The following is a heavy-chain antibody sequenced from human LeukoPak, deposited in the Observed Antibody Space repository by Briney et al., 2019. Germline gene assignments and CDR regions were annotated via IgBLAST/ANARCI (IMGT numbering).Heavy chain of an antibody. J-gene: IGHJ3*02. Sequence: PSETLSLTCAVYGGSFSGYYWSWIRQPPGKGLEWIGEINHSGSTNYNPSLKSRVTISVDTSKNQFSLKLSSVTAADTAVYYCARTGYCSSTSCYIFRWGTAFDIWGKGTMVTVSS. V-gene: IGHV4-34*01. CDR3: ARTGYCSSTSCYIFRWGTAFDI. CDR1: GGSFSGYY. CDR2: INHSGST. D-gene: IGHD2-2*02.